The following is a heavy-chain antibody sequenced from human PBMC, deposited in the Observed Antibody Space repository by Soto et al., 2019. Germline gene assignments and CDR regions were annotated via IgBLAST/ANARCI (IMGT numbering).Heavy chain of an antibody. V-gene: IGHV1-69*13. CDR2: IIPIFGTA. D-gene: IGHD6-6*01. J-gene: IGHJ6*02. CDR1: GGTFSSYA. Sequence: GASVKVSCKASGGTFSSYAISWVRQAPGQGLEWMGGIIPIFGTANYAQKFQGRVTITADESTSTANMELSSLRSEDTAVYYCARGGKQLVPYYYYGMDVWGQGTTVTVSS. CDR3: ARGGKQLVPYYYYGMDV.